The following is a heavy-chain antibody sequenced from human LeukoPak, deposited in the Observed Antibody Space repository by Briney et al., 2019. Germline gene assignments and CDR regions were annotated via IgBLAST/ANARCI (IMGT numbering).Heavy chain of an antibody. CDR1: GGSFSGYY. CDR3: ARGIRPDCGSTSCYLYWYFDL. Sequence: SETLSLTCAVYGGSFSGYYWSWIRQPPGKGLEWIGEINHSGSTNYNPSLKSRVTISVDTSKNQFSLKLSSVTAADTAVYYCARGIRPDCGSTSCYLYWYFDLWGRGTLVTVSS. J-gene: IGHJ2*01. D-gene: IGHD2-2*01. CDR2: INHSGST. V-gene: IGHV4-34*01.